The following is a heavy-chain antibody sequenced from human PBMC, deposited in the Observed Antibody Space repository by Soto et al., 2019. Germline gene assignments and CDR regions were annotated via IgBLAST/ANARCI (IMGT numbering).Heavy chain of an antibody. V-gene: IGHV3-23*01. CDR2: ISGNGDST. Sequence: GGSLRLSCAASGFTFTSYAMSWVRQAPGKGLEWVSGISGNGDSTYYADSVKGRFTISRDNSKNTLYLQMNSLRGEDTAVYYCAMGYSYAPFDPWGQGTLVTVSS. CDR1: GFTFTSYA. J-gene: IGHJ5*02. CDR3: AMGYSYAPFDP. D-gene: IGHD5-18*01.